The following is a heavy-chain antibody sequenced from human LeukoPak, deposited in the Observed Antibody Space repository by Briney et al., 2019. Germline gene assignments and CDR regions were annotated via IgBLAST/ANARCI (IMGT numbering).Heavy chain of an antibody. CDR2: INSDESRT. Sequence: GGSLRLSCAASGFTFSSYWMHWVRQAPGKGLVWVSRINSDESRTSYADSVKGRFTISRDNAKNTLYLQMNSLRAEDTAVYYCAKTRPLDSSSWSHGDYWGQGTLVTVSS. CDR3: AKTRPLDSSSWSHGDY. CDR1: GFTFSSYW. D-gene: IGHD6-13*01. J-gene: IGHJ4*02. V-gene: IGHV3-74*01.